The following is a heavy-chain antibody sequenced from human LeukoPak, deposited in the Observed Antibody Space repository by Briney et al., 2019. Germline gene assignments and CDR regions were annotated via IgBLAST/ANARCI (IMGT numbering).Heavy chain of an antibody. CDR3: AKDASGRTDP. D-gene: IGHD3-10*01. Sequence: GGSLRLSCAVSGFTFSSYVMSWVRQAPGKGLEWVSGVSGSGDNTYYADSVKGRFTISRDNSKSTLFLQMNSLRVEDTAVYYCAKDASGRTDPWGQGTLVTVSS. J-gene: IGHJ5*02. CDR1: GFTFSSYV. V-gene: IGHV3-23*01. CDR2: VSGSGDNT.